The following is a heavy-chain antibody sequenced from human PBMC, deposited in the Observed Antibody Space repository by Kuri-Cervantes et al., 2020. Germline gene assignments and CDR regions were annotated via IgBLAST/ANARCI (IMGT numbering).Heavy chain of an antibody. CDR2: IIPIFGTA. Sequence: SVKVSCKASGYTFTSYDVNWVRQAPGQGLEWMGGIIPIFGTANYAQKFQGRVTITTDESTSTAYMELSSLRSEDTAVYYCATTGDIVVVVAATPAEYFQHWGQGTLVTVSS. CDR3: ATTGDIVVVVAATPAEYFQH. J-gene: IGHJ1*01. V-gene: IGHV1-69*05. CDR1: GYTFTSYD. D-gene: IGHD2-15*01.